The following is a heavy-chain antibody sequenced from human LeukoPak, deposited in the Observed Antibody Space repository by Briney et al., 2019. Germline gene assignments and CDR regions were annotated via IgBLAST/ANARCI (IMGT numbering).Heavy chain of an antibody. CDR3: SRVTFRGVVISYYYYGMDV. V-gene: IGHV3-30-3*01. D-gene: IGHD3-3*01. Sequence: GGPLRLSCAASGFTFSSYAMHWVRQAPGKGLEWVAVISYDGSNEYYADSVKGRFTISRDNSKNTLYLQMNSLRAEDTAVYYCSRVTFRGVVISYYYYGMDVWAKGPRSPSP. CDR2: ISYDGSNE. CDR1: GFTFSSYA. J-gene: IGHJ6*02.